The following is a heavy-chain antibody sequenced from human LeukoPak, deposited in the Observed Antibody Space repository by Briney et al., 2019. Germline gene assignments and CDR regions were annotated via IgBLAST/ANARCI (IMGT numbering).Heavy chain of an antibody. CDR2: INPNSGGT. Sequence: ASVTVSCKASGYTFTSYYMHWVRQAPGQGLEWMGWINPNSGGTNYAAKFQGRVTMTRDTSISTAYMELSRLRSDDTAVYYCARVRDILTGYYTYYFDYWGQGTLVTVSS. D-gene: IGHD3-9*01. CDR1: GYTFTSYY. J-gene: IGHJ4*02. CDR3: ARVRDILTGYYTYYFDY. V-gene: IGHV1-2*02.